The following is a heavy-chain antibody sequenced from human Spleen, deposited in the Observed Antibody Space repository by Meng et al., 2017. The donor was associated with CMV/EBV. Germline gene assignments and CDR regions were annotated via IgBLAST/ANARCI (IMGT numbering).Heavy chain of an antibody. J-gene: IGHJ6*02. Sequence: GESLKISCTASGFTFGDYAMSWVRQAPGKGLEWVGFIRSKAYGGTTEYAASVKGRFTISRDDSKSIAYLQMNSLKTEDTAVYYCTTNWNDYYYYGMDVWGQGTTVTVSS. D-gene: IGHD1-1*01. CDR3: TTNWNDYYYYGMDV. CDR2: IRSKAYGGTT. CDR1: GFTFGDYA. V-gene: IGHV3-49*04.